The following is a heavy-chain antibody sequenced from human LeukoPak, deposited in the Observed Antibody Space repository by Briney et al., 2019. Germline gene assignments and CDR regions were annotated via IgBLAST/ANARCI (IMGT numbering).Heavy chain of an antibody. D-gene: IGHD3-22*01. J-gene: IGHJ4*02. CDR2: IYYSGST. CDR3: ARHPYYYDSSGYSFDY. CDR1: GGSLSSSSYY. V-gene: IGHV4-39*01. Sequence: SETLSLTCTVYGGSLSSSSYYWGWIRQPPGKGLDWPGIIYYSGSTYYNPNLKSRGTITVDTPKTQISLKLSPVTAADTAVYYCARHPYYYDSSGYSFDYWGQGILVTVSS.